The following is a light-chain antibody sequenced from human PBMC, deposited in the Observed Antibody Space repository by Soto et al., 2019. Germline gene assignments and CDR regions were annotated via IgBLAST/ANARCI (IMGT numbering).Light chain of an antibody. CDR2: GAS. J-gene: IGKJ1*01. Sequence: EIVMTHAPATLSVSQVEGATRSFLASQSVSSNLAWYQQKPGQAHRLLIYGASNRATGIPDRFSGSGSGTDFTLTIRRLEPEDSAVYYCQQYGSSPTWTGGKGPQGAIK. V-gene: IGKV3-20*01. CDR3: QQYGSSPTWT. CDR1: QSVSSN.